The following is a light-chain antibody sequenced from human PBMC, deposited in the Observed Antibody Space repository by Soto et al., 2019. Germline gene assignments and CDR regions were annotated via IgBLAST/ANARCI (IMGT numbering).Light chain of an antibody. CDR3: QKYDHAPLN. Sequence: DIQMTQSPSSLSASVGDRVTITCRASQGIGNYLAWYQQRPGKVPKLLIYAASTLQSGVPSRFSGSGSGPDFNLNISSLQPEDVATYYCQKYDHAPLNFGGGTKVEIK. V-gene: IGKV1-27*01. CDR2: AAS. CDR1: QGIGNY. J-gene: IGKJ4*01.